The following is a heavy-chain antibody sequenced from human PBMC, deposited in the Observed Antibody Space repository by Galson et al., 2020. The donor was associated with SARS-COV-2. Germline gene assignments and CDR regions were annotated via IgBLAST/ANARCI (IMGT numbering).Heavy chain of an antibody. CDR1: GGSISSYY. CDR3: ARDSAMGAPYDSNWYFDL. D-gene: IGHD1-26*01. Sequence: SETLSLTCTVSGGSISSYYWSWIRQPPGKGLEWIGYIYYSGSTNYNPSLKSRVTISVDTSKNQFSLKLSSVTAADTAVYYCARDSAMGAPYDSNWYFDLWGRGTLVTVSS. CDR2: IYYSGST. V-gene: IGHV4-59*01. J-gene: IGHJ2*01.